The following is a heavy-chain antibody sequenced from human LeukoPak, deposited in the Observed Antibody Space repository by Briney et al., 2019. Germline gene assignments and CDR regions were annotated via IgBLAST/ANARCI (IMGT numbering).Heavy chain of an antibody. V-gene: IGHV7-4-1*02. CDR2: INTNTGNP. Sequence: ASVKVSCTASGYTFTSNALGWVRQAPGPGLEWMGWINTNTGNPTYAQGFTGRFVFSLDTSDNTAYLQISSLQAEDTAVYYCASFFCTSGLCDYSDDGGQGTL. CDR3: ASFFCTSGLCDYSDD. CDR1: GYTFTSNA. D-gene: IGHD2-8*01. J-gene: IGHJ4*02.